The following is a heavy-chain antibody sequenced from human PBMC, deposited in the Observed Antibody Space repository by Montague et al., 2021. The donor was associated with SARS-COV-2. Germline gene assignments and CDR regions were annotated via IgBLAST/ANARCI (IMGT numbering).Heavy chain of an antibody. CDR2: IYYSGST. V-gene: IGHV4-59*13. J-gene: IGHJ4*02. CDR1: GGSISSYY. Sequence: SETLSLTCTVSGGSISSYYWSWIRQPPGKGLEWIGYIYYSGSTNYNPSLKSRVTITGDTSKNQFSLKLSSVTAAGTAVYYCARDLGDYWGQGTLVTVSS. CDR3: ARDLGDY.